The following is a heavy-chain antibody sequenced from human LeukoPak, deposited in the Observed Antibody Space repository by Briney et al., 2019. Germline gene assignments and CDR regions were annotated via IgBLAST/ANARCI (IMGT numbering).Heavy chain of an antibody. D-gene: IGHD3/OR15-3a*01. CDR2: ISSGGSPI. Sequence: GGALRLSCAVSGFTITSWSMNWVRQAPGKGLEWLSYISSGGSPIYYADSVKGRFTISRDDAKNLVYLQMNSLRAEDTAVYYCTYLRTPYYNDKWVDPWGQGALVTVSS. V-gene: IGHV3-48*04. J-gene: IGHJ5*02. CDR3: TYLRTPYYNDKWVDP. CDR1: GFTITSWS.